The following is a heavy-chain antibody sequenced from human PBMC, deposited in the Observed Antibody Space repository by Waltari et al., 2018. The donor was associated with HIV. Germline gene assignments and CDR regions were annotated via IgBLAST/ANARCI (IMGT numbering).Heavy chain of an antibody. CDR1: GGSISSSSYY. J-gene: IGHJ3*02. V-gene: IGHV4-39*01. Sequence: QLQLQESGPGLVKPSETLSLTCTVSGGSISSSSYYWGWIRQPPGKGLEWIGSIYYSGSTYYNPSLKSRVTISVDTSKNQFSLKLSSVTAADTAVYYCARQDGGRAFDIWGQGTMVTVSS. CDR2: IYYSGST. D-gene: IGHD4-17*01. CDR3: ARQDGGRAFDI.